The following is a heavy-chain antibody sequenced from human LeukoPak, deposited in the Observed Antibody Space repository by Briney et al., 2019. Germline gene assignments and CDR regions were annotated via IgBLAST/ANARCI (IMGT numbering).Heavy chain of an antibody. CDR2: IIPIFGTA. CDR3: ARDGPDIVVVPAY. V-gene: IGHV1-69*05. CDR1: GGTFSSYA. J-gene: IGHJ4*02. Sequence: SVKVSCKASGGTFSSYAISWVRQAPGQGLEWMGGIIPIFGTANYAQKFQGRVTITTDESTSTAYMELRSLRSDDTAVYYCARDGPDIVVVPAYWGQGTLVTVSS. D-gene: IGHD2-2*01.